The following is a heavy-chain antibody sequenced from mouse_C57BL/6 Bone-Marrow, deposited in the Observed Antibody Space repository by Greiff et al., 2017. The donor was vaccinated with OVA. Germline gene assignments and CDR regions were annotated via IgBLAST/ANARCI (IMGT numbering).Heavy chain of an antibody. J-gene: IGHJ1*03. CDR2: SRNKANDYTT. D-gene: IGHD4-1*01. Sequence: EVMLVESGGGLVQSGRSLRLSCATSGFTFSDFYMEWVRQAPGKGLEWIAASRNKANDYTTEYSASVKGRFIVSRDTSQSILYLQMNALRAEDTAIYYCARGKLGRNWYFDVWGTGTTVTVSS. V-gene: IGHV7-1*01. CDR1: GFTFSDFY. CDR3: ARGKLGRNWYFDV.